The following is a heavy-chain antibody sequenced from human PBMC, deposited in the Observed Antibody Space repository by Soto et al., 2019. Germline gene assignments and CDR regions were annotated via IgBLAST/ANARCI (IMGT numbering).Heavy chain of an antibody. D-gene: IGHD6-13*01. CDR2: ISYAGSNK. V-gene: IGHV3-30*18. CDR1: GFTFSSYG. CDR3: AKDSAAAGNYYDGLDV. Sequence: QVQLVESGGGVVQPGRSLRLSCAASGFTFSSYGMHWVRQAPGKGLEWVAVISYAGSNKYYADSVKGRFTISRDNSKNTLYLQMNSLRDEDTAVYYCAKDSAAAGNYYDGLDVWGQGTTVTVSS. J-gene: IGHJ6*02.